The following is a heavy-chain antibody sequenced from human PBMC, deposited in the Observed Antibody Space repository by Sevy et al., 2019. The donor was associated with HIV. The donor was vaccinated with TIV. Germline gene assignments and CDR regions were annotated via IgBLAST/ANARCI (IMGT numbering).Heavy chain of an antibody. V-gene: IGHV3-30*04. D-gene: IGHD2-2*01. J-gene: IGHJ6*02. Sequence: GGSLRLSCAASGFTFSSYAMHWVRQAPGKGLEWVAVTSYDGSNKYYADSVKGRFTISRDNSKNTLYLQMNSLRAEDTAVYYCARGDCSSTSCYSYYYGMDVWGQGTTVTVSS. CDR3: ARGDCSSTSCYSYYYGMDV. CDR1: GFTFSSYA. CDR2: TSYDGSNK.